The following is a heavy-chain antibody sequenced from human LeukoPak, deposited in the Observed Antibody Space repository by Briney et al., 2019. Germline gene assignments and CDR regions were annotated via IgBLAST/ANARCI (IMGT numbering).Heavy chain of an antibody. V-gene: IGHV1-69*13. CDR3: ARATGNSDHSPREPIHWYFDL. CDR1: GGTFSTFG. J-gene: IGHJ2*01. D-gene: IGHD4-23*01. Sequence: SVKVSCKASGGTFSTFGLSWLRQAPEQGLEWMGGIIPIFGPANYAQKFQGRVTITADESTSTAYMELSSLRSEDTAVYFCARATGNSDHSPREPIHWYFDLWGRGTLVTVSS. CDR2: IIPIFGPA.